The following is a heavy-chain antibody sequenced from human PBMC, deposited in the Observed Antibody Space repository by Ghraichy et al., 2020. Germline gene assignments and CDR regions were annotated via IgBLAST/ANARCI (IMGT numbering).Heavy chain of an antibody. CDR2: ITDSGYNT. CDR3: AKDKVILRTLEWLLFFDA. Sequence: GGSLRLSCAASGFTFRDYAMTWVRQAPGKGLEWVSSITDSGYNTYYADSVKGRFTISRDNSRNTLSLQMNSLRAEDEAICYCAKDKVILRTLEWLLFFDAWGQGSLVTVSS. V-gene: IGHV3-23*01. D-gene: IGHD3-3*01. J-gene: IGHJ5*02. CDR1: GFTFRDYA.